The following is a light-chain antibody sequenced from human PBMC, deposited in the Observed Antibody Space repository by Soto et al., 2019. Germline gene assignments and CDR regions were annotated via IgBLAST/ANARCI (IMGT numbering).Light chain of an antibody. J-gene: IGKJ1*01. CDR2: WAS. Sequence: DIVMTQSPDSLAVSLGERATFNCKSSQNILERAKNKNYLAWYQQKSGQPPKLLIYWASLREPGVPDRFTGSGSGTDFTLTISGLQAEDVAVYYCQQYFTSPWTFGKGTKVEI. CDR1: QNILERAKNKNY. CDR3: QQYFTSPWT. V-gene: IGKV4-1*01.